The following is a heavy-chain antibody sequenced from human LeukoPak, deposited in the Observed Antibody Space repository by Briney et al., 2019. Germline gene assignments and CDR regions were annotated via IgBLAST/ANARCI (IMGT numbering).Heavy chain of an antibody. CDR3: ARIVSAAGRHLDY. D-gene: IGHD6-13*01. CDR2: IYYSGST. Sequence: PSETLSLTCTVSGGSISSSSYYWGWIRQPPGKGLEWIGSIYYSGSTYYNPSLKSRVTISVDTSKNQFSLKLSSVTAADTAVYYCARIVSAAGRHLDYWGQGTLVTVSS. J-gene: IGHJ4*02. V-gene: IGHV4-39*01. CDR1: GGSISSSSYY.